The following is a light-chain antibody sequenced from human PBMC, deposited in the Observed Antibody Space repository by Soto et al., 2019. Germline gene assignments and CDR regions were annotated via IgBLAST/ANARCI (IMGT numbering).Light chain of an antibody. CDR3: HQSFSPLWT. J-gene: IGKJ1*01. CDR2: AAS. Sequence: DIQMTQSPSSLSASVGDRVTITCRASQSISNYLTWYQQKPGKSPKLLIYAASRMQSGVPSRFSGSGSETDFTLTISSLQPDDSATYYCHQSFSPLWTFGQGTKVEV. V-gene: IGKV1-39*01. CDR1: QSISNY.